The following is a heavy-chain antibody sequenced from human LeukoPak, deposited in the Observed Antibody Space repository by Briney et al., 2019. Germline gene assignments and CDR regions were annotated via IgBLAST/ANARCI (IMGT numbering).Heavy chain of an antibody. CDR1: GFTVSSNY. J-gene: IGHJ4*02. D-gene: IGHD1-26*01. CDR3: AKDQQYSGSYLFDY. V-gene: IGHV3-23*01. CDR2: ISGSGGST. Sequence: GGSLRLSCAASGFTVSSNYMSWVRQAPGKGLEWVSAISGSGGSTYYADSVKGRFTISRDNSKNTLYLQMNSLRAEDTAVYYCAKDQQYSGSYLFDYWGQGTLVTVSS.